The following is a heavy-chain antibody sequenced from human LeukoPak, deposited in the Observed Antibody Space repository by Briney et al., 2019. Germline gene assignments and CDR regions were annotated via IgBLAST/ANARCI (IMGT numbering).Heavy chain of an antibody. J-gene: IGHJ3*02. V-gene: IGHV3-30*02. CDR2: IRYDGSNK. CDR1: GFTFSSYG. Sequence: QPGGSLRLSCAASGFTFSSYGMHWVRQAPGKGLEWVAFIRYDGSNKYYTDSVKGRFTISRDNSKNTLYLQMNSLRAEDTAVYYCAKLELDAVAGVAFDIWGQGTMVTVSS. D-gene: IGHD6-19*01. CDR3: AKLELDAVAGVAFDI.